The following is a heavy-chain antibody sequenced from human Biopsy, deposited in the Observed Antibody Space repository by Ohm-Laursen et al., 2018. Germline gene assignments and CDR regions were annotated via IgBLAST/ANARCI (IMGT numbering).Heavy chain of an antibody. CDR1: GLTFDDYA. Sequence: SLRLSCAASGLTFDDYAMHWVRQAPGKGLEWVSGIRWNSGSIGYADSVKGRFTISRDNAKNSLYLQMNSLRAEDTALYYCAKDRRAVAGYDAFDIWGQGTMVTVSS. D-gene: IGHD6-19*01. CDR2: IRWNSGSI. V-gene: IGHV3-9*01. CDR3: AKDRRAVAGYDAFDI. J-gene: IGHJ3*02.